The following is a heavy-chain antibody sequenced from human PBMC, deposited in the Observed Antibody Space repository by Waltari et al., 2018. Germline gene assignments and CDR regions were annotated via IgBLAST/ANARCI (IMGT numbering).Heavy chain of an antibody. CDR1: GYTFTSYG. CDR3: ARRRDTSEHLDY. CDR2: ISAYNGNT. Sequence: VTISCKASGYTFTSYGISWVRQAPGQGLEWMGWISAYNGNTNYAQKLQGRVTMTTDTSTSTAYMELRSLRSDDTAVYYCARRRDTSEHLDYWGQGTLVIVSS. V-gene: IGHV1-18*01. J-gene: IGHJ4*02.